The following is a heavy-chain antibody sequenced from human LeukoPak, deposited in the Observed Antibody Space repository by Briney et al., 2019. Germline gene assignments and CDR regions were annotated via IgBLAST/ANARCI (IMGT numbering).Heavy chain of an antibody. CDR2: IKQDGSEK. V-gene: IGHV3-7*01. CDR1: GFTFSSYW. CDR3: ARDPRELRDAFDI. Sequence: GGSLRLSCAASGFTFSSYWMSWVRQAPGKGLEWVANIKQDGSEKYYVDSVKGRFTISRDNAKNSLYLQMNSLRAEDTAVYYCARDPRELRDAFDIWGQGTMVTVSS. D-gene: IGHD1-26*01. J-gene: IGHJ3*02.